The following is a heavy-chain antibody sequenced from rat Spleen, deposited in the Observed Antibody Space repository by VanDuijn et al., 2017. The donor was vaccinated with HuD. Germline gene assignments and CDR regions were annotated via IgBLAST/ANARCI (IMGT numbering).Heavy chain of an antibody. CDR3: TRGTTGVMDA. J-gene: IGHJ4*01. D-gene: IGHD1-5*01. Sequence: EVQLVESGGGLVQPGRSLKLSCAASGFTFSDYNMAWVRQAPKKGLEWVATISYDGSSTYYRDSVKGRFTISRDNAKSTLYLQMNSLRSEDTATYYCTRGTTGVMDAWGQGASDTVSS. V-gene: IGHV5-7*01. CDR2: ISYDGSST. CDR1: GFTFSDYN.